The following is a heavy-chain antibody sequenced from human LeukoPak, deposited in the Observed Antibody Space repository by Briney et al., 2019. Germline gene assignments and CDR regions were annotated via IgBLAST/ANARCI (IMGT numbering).Heavy chain of an antibody. D-gene: IGHD3-10*01. V-gene: IGHV4-31*03. CDR1: GGPISSGGYY. CDR2: IYYSGST. CDR3: ARATMGQADFDY. J-gene: IGHJ4*02. Sequence: SQTLSLTCTVSGGPISSGGYYWSWIRQHPGRGREWIGYIYYSGSTYYNPSLKSRVTISVDTSKNQFSLKMSSVTGADTAVYYCARATMGQADFDYWGQGTLVTVSS.